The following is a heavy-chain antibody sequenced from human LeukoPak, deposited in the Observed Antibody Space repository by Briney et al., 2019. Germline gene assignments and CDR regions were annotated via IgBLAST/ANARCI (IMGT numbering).Heavy chain of an antibody. CDR3: ARLDYVWGSYRYNPSPFDY. D-gene: IGHD3-16*02. CDR1: GFTFSSYS. CDR2: ISSSSSYI. V-gene: IGHV3-21*01. J-gene: IGHJ4*02. Sequence: RSGGSLRLSCAASGFTFSSYSMNWVRQAPGKGLEWVSSISSSSSYIYYADSVKGRFTISRDNAKNSLYLQMNSLRAEDTAVYYCARLDYVWGSYRYNPSPFDYWGQGTLVTVSS.